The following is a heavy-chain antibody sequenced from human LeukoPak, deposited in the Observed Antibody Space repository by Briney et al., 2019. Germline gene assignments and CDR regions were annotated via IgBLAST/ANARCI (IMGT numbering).Heavy chain of an antibody. Sequence: GGSLRLSCAASGFTFSSYWMSWVRQAPGKGLEWVANIKQDGSEKYYVDSVKGRFTISRDNAKNSLYLQMNSLRAEDTAVYYCARGPLGSAYWYFDLWGRGTLVTVSS. V-gene: IGHV3-7*01. D-gene: IGHD2-15*01. CDR1: GFTFSSYW. J-gene: IGHJ2*01. CDR3: ARGPLGSAYWYFDL. CDR2: IKQDGSEK.